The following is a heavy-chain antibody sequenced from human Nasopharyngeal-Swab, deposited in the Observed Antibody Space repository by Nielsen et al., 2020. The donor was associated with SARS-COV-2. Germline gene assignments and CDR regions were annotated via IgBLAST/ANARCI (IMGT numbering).Heavy chain of an antibody. J-gene: IGHJ4*02. CDR2: FDPEDGET. CDR1: GYTLTELS. D-gene: IGHD1-14*01. CDR3: ATADPAGSPSVLFDY. V-gene: IGHV1-24*01. Sequence: ASVKVSCKDSGYTLTELSMHWVRQAPGKGLEWMGGFDPEDGETIYAQKFQGRVTMTEDTSTDTAYMELSSLRSEDTAVYYCATADPAGSPSVLFDYWGQGTLVTVSS.